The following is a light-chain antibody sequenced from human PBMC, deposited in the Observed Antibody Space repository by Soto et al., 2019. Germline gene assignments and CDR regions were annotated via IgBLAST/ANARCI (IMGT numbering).Light chain of an antibody. CDR1: QGITNF. CDR2: GAS. J-gene: IGKJ1*01. CDR3: LQYDSVPPGT. Sequence: DIQMTQSPSSLSASVGDRVTITCRASQGITNFLAWYQQKPGKVPKLLIYGASTLQSGVPSRISSSGSGTNFTLTISSLQPEDVSTYYCLQYDSVPPGTFGQGTKVDIK. V-gene: IGKV1-27*01.